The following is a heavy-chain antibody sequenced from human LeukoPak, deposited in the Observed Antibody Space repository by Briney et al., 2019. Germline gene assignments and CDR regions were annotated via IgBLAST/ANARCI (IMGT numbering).Heavy chain of an antibody. CDR1: GFTFSSFG. D-gene: IGHD1-1*01. V-gene: IGHV3-20*04. Sequence: GGSLRLSCEASGFTFSSFGMHWVRQAPGKGLEWVSGITWNGGSTGYADSVKGRFTISRDNAKNSLYLQMNSLRAEDTALYYCARGIDDGDNWFDPWGQGTLVTVSS. CDR3: ARGIDDGDNWFDP. J-gene: IGHJ5*02. CDR2: ITWNGGST.